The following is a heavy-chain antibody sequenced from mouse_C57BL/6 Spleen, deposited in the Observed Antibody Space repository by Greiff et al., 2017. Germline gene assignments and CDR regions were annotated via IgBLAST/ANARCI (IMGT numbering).Heavy chain of an antibody. J-gene: IGHJ1*03. CDR2: INPNYGTT. CDR1: GYSFTDYN. V-gene: IGHV1-39*01. Sequence: VQLKESGPELVKPGASVKISCKASGYSFTDYNMNWVKQSNGKSLEWIGVINPNYGTTSYNQKFKGKATLTVDKSSSTAYMHLNSLTSEDSAVYYCARSRDYGSSYDWYFDDWGTGTTVTVSS. CDR3: ARSRDYGSSYDWYFDD. D-gene: IGHD1-1*01.